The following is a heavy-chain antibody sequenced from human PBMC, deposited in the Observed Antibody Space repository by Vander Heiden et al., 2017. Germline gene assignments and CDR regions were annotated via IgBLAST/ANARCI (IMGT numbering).Heavy chain of an antibody. V-gene: IGHV1-8*01. CDR1: GYTFTSYD. CDR3: ARRQGGRRVNGVVNWFDP. Sequence: QVQLVQSGAEVKKPGASVKVSCKASGYTFTSYDFNWVRQATGQGLEWMGWMNPNSGNTGYAQKFQGRVTMTRNTSISTAYMELSSLRSEDTAVYYCARRQGGRRVNGVVNWFDPWGQGTLVTVSS. J-gene: IGHJ5*02. CDR2: MNPNSGNT. D-gene: IGHD2-15*01.